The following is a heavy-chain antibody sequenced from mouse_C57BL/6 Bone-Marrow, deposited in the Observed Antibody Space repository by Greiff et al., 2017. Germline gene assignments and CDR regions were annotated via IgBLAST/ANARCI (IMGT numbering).Heavy chain of an antibody. J-gene: IGHJ3*01. CDR2: IYPGSGST. CDR1: GYTFTSYW. CDR3: AREGSYDFYPTWFAY. Sequence: QVQLQQPGAELVKPGASVKMSCKASGYTFTSYWITWVKQRPGQGLEWIGDIYPGSGSTNYNEKFKGKATLTVATSSSTAYMQLSSLTSEDSAVYFCAREGSYDFYPTWFAYWGQGTLVTVSA. V-gene: IGHV1-55*01. D-gene: IGHD2-4*01.